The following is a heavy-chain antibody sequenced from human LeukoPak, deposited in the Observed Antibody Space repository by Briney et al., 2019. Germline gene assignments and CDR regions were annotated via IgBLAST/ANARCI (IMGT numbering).Heavy chain of an antibody. J-gene: IGHJ4*02. CDR2: ISYDGSNK. V-gene: IGHV3-30*04. CDR3: ARGPRY. Sequence: SGGSLRLSCAASGFTFSSYAMHWVRQAPGKGLEWVAVISYDGSNKYYADSVKGRFTISRDNSKSTLYLQMNSLRAEDTAVYYCARGPRYWGQGTPVTVSS. CDR1: GFTFSSYA.